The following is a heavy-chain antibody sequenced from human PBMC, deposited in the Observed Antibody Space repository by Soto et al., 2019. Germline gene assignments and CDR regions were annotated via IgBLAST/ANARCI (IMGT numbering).Heavy chain of an antibody. D-gene: IGHD3-3*01. CDR3: ARAERTENYAFWSGYYTGRAFDI. CDR1: GGSFSGYY. V-gene: IGHV4-34*01. Sequence: QVQLQQWGAGLLKPSETLSLTCAVYGGSFSGYYWSWIRQPPGKGLEWIGEINHSGSTNYNPSLKRRVTISVDTSKNQSSLKLSSVTAADTAVYYCARAERTENYAFWSGYYTGRAFDIWGQGTMVTVSS. J-gene: IGHJ3*02. CDR2: INHSGST.